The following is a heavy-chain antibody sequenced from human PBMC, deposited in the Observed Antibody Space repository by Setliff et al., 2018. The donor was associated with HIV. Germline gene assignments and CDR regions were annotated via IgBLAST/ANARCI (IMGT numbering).Heavy chain of an antibody. D-gene: IGHD6-13*01. J-gene: IGHJ6*03. Sequence: ASVKVSCKASGYTFTGDYLHWVRQAPGQGLEWMGWITSDSGATNYAQKFQGRITMTRDTSTSTAYMELSGLTFDDTAVYYCARVPVSSYYYYMDVWGKGTTVTVSS. CDR3: ARVPVSSYYYYMDV. CDR1: GYTFTGDY. V-gene: IGHV1-2*02. CDR2: ITSDSGAT.